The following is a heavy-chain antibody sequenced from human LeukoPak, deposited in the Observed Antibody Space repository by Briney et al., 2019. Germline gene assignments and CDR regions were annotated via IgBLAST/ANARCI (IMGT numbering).Heavy chain of an antibody. Sequence: GGSLRLXCAASGFTFSSYGMHWVRQAPGKGLEWVAFIRYDGSNKYYADSVKGRFTISRDNSKNTLYLQMNSLRAEDTAAYYCAKDITSSGWYVGFDYWGQGTLVTVSS. J-gene: IGHJ4*02. V-gene: IGHV3-30*02. D-gene: IGHD6-19*01. CDR1: GFTFSSYG. CDR2: IRYDGSNK. CDR3: AKDITSSGWYVGFDY.